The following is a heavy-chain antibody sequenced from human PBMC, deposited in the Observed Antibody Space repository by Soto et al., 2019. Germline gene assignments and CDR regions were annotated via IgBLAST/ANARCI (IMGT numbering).Heavy chain of an antibody. V-gene: IGHV2-26*01. CDR2: IFSNDEK. Sequence: QVTLKESGPVLVKPTEALTLTCTVSGFSLSNARMGVSWIRQPPGKALEWLAHIFSNDEKSYSTSLKSRLTISKDTSKSQVVLTMTNMDPVDTATYYCARIWQAVAGTDVDNWFDPWGQGTLVTVSS. D-gene: IGHD6-19*01. CDR1: GFSLSNARMG. CDR3: ARIWQAVAGTDVDNWFDP. J-gene: IGHJ5*02.